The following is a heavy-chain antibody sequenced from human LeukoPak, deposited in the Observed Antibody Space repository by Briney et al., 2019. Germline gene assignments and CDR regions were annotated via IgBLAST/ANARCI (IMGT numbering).Heavy chain of an antibody. V-gene: IGHV4-61*01. D-gene: IGHD4-17*01. J-gene: IGHJ4*02. CDR2: NYYSGST. CDR1: GGSVSSGSYY. CDR3: AREGLYGDYVWSLDY. Sequence: AETLPLTCTVSGGSVSSGSYYWSWIRQPPGKGLEWIGYNYYSGSTNYTPCLKSRVTISVDTSKNQFSLKLSSGTAADTAVYYCAREGLYGDYVWSLDYWGEGTLFTLSS.